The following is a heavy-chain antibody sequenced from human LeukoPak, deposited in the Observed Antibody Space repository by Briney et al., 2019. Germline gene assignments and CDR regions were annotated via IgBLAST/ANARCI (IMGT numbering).Heavy chain of an antibody. D-gene: IGHD3-3*01. CDR1: GFTFSNYA. Sequence: GGSLRLSCAASGFTFSNYAMSWVRQAPGKGLEWVSSITGSGGSTSYVDSVKGRFTISRDNSKNTLYLQMNSLRAEDTAVYYCANLLEFDYWGQGTLVTVSS. CDR3: ANLLEFDY. CDR2: ITGSGGST. J-gene: IGHJ4*02. V-gene: IGHV3-23*01.